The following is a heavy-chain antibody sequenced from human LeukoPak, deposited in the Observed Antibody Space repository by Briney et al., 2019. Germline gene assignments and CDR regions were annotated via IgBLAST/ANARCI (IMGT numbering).Heavy chain of an antibody. CDR2: ISYDGSNK. CDR3: AKDRQLWPPAAADY. Sequence: GGSLRLSCAASGFTFSSYGMHWVRQAPGKGLEWVAVISYDGSNKYYADSVKGRFTISRDNSKNTLYLQMNSLRAEDTAVYYCAKDRQLWPPAAADYWGQGTLVTVSS. CDR1: GFTFSSYG. J-gene: IGHJ4*02. D-gene: IGHD5-18*01. V-gene: IGHV3-30*18.